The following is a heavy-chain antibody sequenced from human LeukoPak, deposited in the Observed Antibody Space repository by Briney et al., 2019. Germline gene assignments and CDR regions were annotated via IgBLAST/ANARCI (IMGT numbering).Heavy chain of an antibody. D-gene: IGHD6-13*01. Sequence: ASVKVSCKASGYTFTSYGISWVRQAPGQGLEWMGWINTNTGNPTYAQGFTGRFVFSLDTSVSTAYLQISSLKAEDTAVYYCARERSAAGTELDYWGQGTLVTVSS. CDR2: INTNTGNP. J-gene: IGHJ4*02. CDR1: GYTFTSYG. V-gene: IGHV7-4-1*02. CDR3: ARERSAAGTELDY.